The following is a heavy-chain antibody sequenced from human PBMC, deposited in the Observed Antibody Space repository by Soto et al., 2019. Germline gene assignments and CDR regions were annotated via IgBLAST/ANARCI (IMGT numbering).Heavy chain of an antibody. CDR3: AKDFSNPRGIFDY. CDR1: GFTFSSYG. CDR2: ISYDGSNK. Sequence: GGSLRLPCAASGFTFSSYGMHWVRQAPGKGLEWVAVISYDGSNKYYADSVKGRFTISRDNSKNTLYLQMNSLRAEDTAVYYCAKDFSNPRGIFDYWGQGTLVTVSS. V-gene: IGHV3-30*18. J-gene: IGHJ4*02. D-gene: IGHD3-16*01.